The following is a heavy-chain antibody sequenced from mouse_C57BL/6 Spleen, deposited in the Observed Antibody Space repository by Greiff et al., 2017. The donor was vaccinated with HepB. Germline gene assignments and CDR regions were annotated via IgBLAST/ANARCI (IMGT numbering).Heavy chain of an antibody. Sequence: VQLVESGAELARPGASVKMSCKASGYTFTSYTMHWVKQRPGQGLEWIGYINPSSGYTKYNQKFKDKATLTADKSSSTAYMQLSSLTSEDSAVYYCASPYYYGSSYPFAYWGQGTLVTVSA. CDR1: GYTFTSYT. V-gene: IGHV1-4*01. D-gene: IGHD1-1*01. CDR2: INPSSGYT. CDR3: ASPYYYGSSYPFAY. J-gene: IGHJ3*01.